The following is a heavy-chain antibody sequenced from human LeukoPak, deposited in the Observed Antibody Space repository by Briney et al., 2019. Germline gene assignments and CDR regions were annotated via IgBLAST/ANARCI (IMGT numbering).Heavy chain of an antibody. D-gene: IGHD2-21*02. CDR3: AYFGRDWSLSY. Sequence: PGGSLRLSCAASGFTFSSYSMNCVRQALGKGLEWVSSISSSSSYIYYADSVKGRFTLSRDNAKNSLYLQVNSLRAEDTAVYYCAYFGRDWSLSYWGQGTLVTVSS. CDR1: GFTFSSYS. J-gene: IGHJ4*02. V-gene: IGHV3-21*01. CDR2: ISSSSSYI.